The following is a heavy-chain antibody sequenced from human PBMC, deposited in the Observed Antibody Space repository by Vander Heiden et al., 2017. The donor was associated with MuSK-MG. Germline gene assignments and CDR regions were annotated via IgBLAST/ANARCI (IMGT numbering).Heavy chain of an antibody. V-gene: IGHV3-11*06. D-gene: IGHD2-15*01. CDR3: ARYTLGDYYYYYGMDV. Sequence: QVQLVESGGGLVKPGGSLRLSCAASGFAFSDYYMSWIRQAPGKGLEWVSYSSSSSSYTNYADSVKGRFTISRDNAKNSLYLQMNSLRAEDTAVYYCARYTLGDYYYYYGMDVWGQGTTVTVSS. CDR1: GFAFSDYY. CDR2: SSSSSSYT. J-gene: IGHJ6*02.